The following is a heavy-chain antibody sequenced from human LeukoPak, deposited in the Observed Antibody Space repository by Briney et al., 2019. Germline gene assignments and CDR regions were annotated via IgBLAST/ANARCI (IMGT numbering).Heavy chain of an antibody. CDR2: IIPIFGTA. D-gene: IGHD3-22*01. Sequence: ASVTVSCKASGGTFSSYAISWVRQAPGQGLEWMGGIIPIFGTANYAQKFQGRVTITADESTSTAYMELSSLRSEDTAVYYCASYYYDSSGYYSRAEYFQHWGQGTLVTVSS. V-gene: IGHV1-69*13. CDR1: GGTFSSYA. J-gene: IGHJ1*01. CDR3: ASYYYDSSGYYSRAEYFQH.